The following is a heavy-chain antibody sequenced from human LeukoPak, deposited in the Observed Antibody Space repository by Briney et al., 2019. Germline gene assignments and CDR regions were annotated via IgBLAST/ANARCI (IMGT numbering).Heavy chain of an antibody. CDR2: TRNRANSYTT. V-gene: IGHV3-72*01. CDR3: ARVRYCSSTSCRGALDI. D-gene: IGHD2-2*01. Sequence: GGSLRLSCAASEFTFSDHYMDRVRQAPGKGLEWVGRTRNRANSYTTEYAASVKGRFTISRDDSKNSLYLQMNSLKTEDTAVYYCARVRYCSSTSCRGALDIWGQGTMVTVSS. CDR1: EFTFSDHY. J-gene: IGHJ3*02.